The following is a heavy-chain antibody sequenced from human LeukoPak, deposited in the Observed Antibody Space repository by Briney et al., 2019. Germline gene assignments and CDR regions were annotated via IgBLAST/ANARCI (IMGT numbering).Heavy chain of an antibody. CDR1: GEPFNGYY. D-gene: IGHD1-26*01. CDR3: ARSAKVGELPKYYFDY. J-gene: IGHJ4*02. Sequence: SETLSLTCAVYGEPFNGYYWNWIRQSPGKGLEWIGEINHSGSTNYNPSLKSRVTISVDTSKNQFSLKLNSVTAADTAVYYCARSAKVGELPKYYFDYWGQGTLVTVSS. V-gene: IGHV4-34*01. CDR2: INHSGST.